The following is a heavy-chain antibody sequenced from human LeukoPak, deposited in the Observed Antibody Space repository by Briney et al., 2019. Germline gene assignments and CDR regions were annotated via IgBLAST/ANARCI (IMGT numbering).Heavy chain of an antibody. CDR3: ARRLGSSSPGFDI. V-gene: IGHV4-31*03. CDR1: GGSISSGGYY. J-gene: IGHJ3*02. D-gene: IGHD6-13*01. Sequence: SQTLSLTCTVSGGSISSGGYYWSWIRQHPGKGLEWIGYIYYSGSTYYNPSLKSRVTISVDTSKNQFSLKLNSVTPEDTAVYYCARRLGSSSPGFDIWGQGTMVTVSS. CDR2: IYYSGST.